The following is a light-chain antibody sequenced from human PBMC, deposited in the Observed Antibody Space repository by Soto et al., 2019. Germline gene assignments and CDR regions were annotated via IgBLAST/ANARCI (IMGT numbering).Light chain of an antibody. CDR2: EVT. J-gene: IGLJ1*01. CDR3: SSYTSSGTLYV. Sequence: QSALTQPASVSGSPGQSITISCTGTSSDVGSYKYVSWYQQHPGKAPKLMIYEVTNRPSGVSDRFSGSKSGNTASLTVSGLQAEDEADYYCSSYTSSGTLYVFGTGTKLTVL. V-gene: IGLV2-14*01. CDR1: SSDVGSYKY.